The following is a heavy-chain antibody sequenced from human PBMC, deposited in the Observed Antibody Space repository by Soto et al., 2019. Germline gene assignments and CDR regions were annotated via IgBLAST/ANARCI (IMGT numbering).Heavy chain of an antibody. D-gene: IGHD2-2*01. V-gene: IGHV3-53*01. CDR3: QAYCSSTSCYGYYYYYGMDV. CDR2: IYSGGST. CDR1: GFTVSSNY. J-gene: IGHJ6*02. Sequence: GSLRLSCAASGFTVSSNYMSWVRQAPGKGLEWVSVIYSGGSTYYADSVKGRFTISRDNSKNTLYLQMNSLRAEDTAVYYCQAYCSSTSCYGYYYYYGMDVWGQGTTVTVSS.